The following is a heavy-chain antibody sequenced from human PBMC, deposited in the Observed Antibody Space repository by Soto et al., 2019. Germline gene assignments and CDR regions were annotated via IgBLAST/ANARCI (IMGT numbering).Heavy chain of an antibody. CDR3: ASRSTTTGGYYYYYYMDV. V-gene: IGHV3-74*01. CDR2: INSDGSST. Sequence: PGGSLRLSCAASGFTFSSYWMHWVRQAPGKGLVWVSRINSDGSSTSYADSVKGRFTISRDNAKNTLYLQMNSLRAEDTAVYYCASRSTTTGGYYYYYYMDVWGKGTTVTVSS. CDR1: GFTFSSYW. D-gene: IGHD4-4*01. J-gene: IGHJ6*03.